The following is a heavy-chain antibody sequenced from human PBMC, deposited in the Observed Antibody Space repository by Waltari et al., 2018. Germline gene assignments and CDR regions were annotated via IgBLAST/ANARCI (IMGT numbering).Heavy chain of an antibody. CDR2: IIPILGIA. Sequence: QVQLVQSGAEVKKPGSSVKVSCKASGGTFSSYAISWVRQAPGQGLEWMGGIIPILGIANDAQKFQGRVTITADESTSTAYMELSSLRSEDTAVYYCARGGEGYWPYYYYYYMDVWGKGTTVTVSS. D-gene: IGHD3-22*01. CDR3: ARGGEGYWPYYYYYYMDV. CDR1: GGTFSSYA. J-gene: IGHJ6*03. V-gene: IGHV1-69*04.